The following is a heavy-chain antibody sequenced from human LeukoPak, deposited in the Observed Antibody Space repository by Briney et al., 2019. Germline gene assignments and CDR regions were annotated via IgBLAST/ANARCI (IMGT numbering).Heavy chain of an antibody. CDR2: ISGSCGST. Sequence: AGGALRLSGAASGFTCISYAMSGVRQGPGKGLEGVSAISGSCGSTYYADSVKGRFTISRDNSKNTLYLQMNSLRAEDTAVYYCANKGIWGQGTLATVSS. J-gene: IGHJ4*02. CDR3: ANKGI. D-gene: IGHD2/OR15-2a*01. CDR1: GFTCISYA. V-gene: IGHV3-23*01.